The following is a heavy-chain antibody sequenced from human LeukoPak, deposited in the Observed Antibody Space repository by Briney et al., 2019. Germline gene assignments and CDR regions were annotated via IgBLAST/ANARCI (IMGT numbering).Heavy chain of an antibody. Sequence: SVKVSCKASGATFGNYAITWVRHAPGQGLEWMGRIIPMSGTASYAQKFQGRVTITADRSTSTAYMEVSSLSSEDTAVYYCARSYSSSWNWFDPWGQGTLVTVSS. V-gene: IGHV1-69*06. D-gene: IGHD6-13*01. CDR3: ARSYSSSWNWFDP. CDR1: GATFGNYA. J-gene: IGHJ5*02. CDR2: IIPMSGTA.